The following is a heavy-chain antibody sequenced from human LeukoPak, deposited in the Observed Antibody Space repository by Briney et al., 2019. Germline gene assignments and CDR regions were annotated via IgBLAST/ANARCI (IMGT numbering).Heavy chain of an antibody. J-gene: IGHJ4*02. V-gene: IGHV3-11*04. CDR3: TRGMLRQPPDY. CDR1: GFTFSDNY. D-gene: IGHD3-10*02. CDR2: ISGNGGVI. Sequence: GGSLRLSCAASGFTFSDNYMTWVRQAPGKGLEWLSYISGNGGVIQYADSVKGRFTISRDNAKNLLYLQMDSLRVEDTAIYYCTRGMLRQPPDYWGQGMLVTVSS.